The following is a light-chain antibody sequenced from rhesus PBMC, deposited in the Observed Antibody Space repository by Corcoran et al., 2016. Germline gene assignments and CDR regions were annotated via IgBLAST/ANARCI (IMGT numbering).Light chain of an antibody. CDR1: QGINKE. CDR2: AAS. Sequence: DIQMTQSPSSLSASVGDRVTVTCRASQGINKELSWYQQKPGKAPTLLMYAASSLQTGVSSRFCGSGSGTDFTLPIRSLQPEDVATYYCQQDYNAPDTFGQGTKVEIK. J-gene: IGKJ2*01. CDR3: QQDYNAPDT. V-gene: IGKV1-94*01.